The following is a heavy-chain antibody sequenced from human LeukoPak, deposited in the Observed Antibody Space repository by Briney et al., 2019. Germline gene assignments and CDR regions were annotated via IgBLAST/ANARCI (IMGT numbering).Heavy chain of an antibody. J-gene: IGHJ4*02. D-gene: IGHD3-22*01. CDR2: ISAYNGNT. CDR1: GYTFTSYG. Sequence: GASVKVSCKASGYTFTSYGISWVRQAPGQGLEWMGWISAYNGNTNYAQKLQGRVTMTTDTSTSTAYMELRSLRSDDTAVYYCARVQWDYYDSSGYPYEYYFDYWGQGTLVTVSS. V-gene: IGHV1-18*01. CDR3: ARVQWDYYDSSGYPYEYYFDY.